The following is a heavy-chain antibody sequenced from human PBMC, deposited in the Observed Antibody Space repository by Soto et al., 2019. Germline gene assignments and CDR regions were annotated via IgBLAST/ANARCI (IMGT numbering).Heavy chain of an antibody. J-gene: IGHJ4*02. Sequence: GESLKISRKGPGYSFAGYWITWVRQKPGKGLEWMGRIDPSDSQTYYSPSFRGHVTISVTKSITTVFLQWSSLRASDTAMYYCARQIYDSDTGPNFQYYFDSWGQGTPVTVSS. CDR3: ARQIYDSDTGPNFQYYFDS. D-gene: IGHD3-22*01. V-gene: IGHV5-10-1*01. CDR1: GYSFAGYW. CDR2: IDPSDSQT.